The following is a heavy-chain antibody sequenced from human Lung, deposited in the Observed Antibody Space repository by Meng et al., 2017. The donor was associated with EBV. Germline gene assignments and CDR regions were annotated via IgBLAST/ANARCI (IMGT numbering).Heavy chain of an antibody. V-gene: IGHV6-1*01. CDR2: TYYMSKWYN. Sequence: VPLVQSGPGLVKPWHTPSFTCDISGDSVSSNSAAWNWIRQSPLRGLEWLGRTYYMSKWYNDYAVSVKSRISINPDTSKNQFSLQLNSVTPEDTAVYYCARATSGFDSWGQGTLVTVSS. D-gene: IGHD2-2*01. CDR1: GDSVSSNSAA. CDR3: ARATSGFDS. J-gene: IGHJ4*02.